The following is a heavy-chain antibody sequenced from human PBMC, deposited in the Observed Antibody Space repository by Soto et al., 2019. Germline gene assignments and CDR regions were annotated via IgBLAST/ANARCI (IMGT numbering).Heavy chain of an antibody. Sequence: EVRLVESGGGLLQPGTSVRLSCAAPGFSLSSYDLHWVRQVPEKRLEWVAFFGSGGDRNYSASVKGRFTISRDSAKKSFYLQMNSLKVGDTAVYYCGRAQSRNWNARGYGIDVWGQGNPGHRLL. CDR2: FGSGGDR. CDR3: GRAQSRNWNARGYGIDV. J-gene: IGHJ6*02. V-gene: IGHV3-13*04. CDR1: GFSLSSYD. D-gene: IGHD1-1*01.